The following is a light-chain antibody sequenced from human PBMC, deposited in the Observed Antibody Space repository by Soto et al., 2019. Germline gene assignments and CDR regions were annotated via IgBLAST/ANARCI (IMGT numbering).Light chain of an antibody. V-gene: IGLV2-23*02. J-gene: IGLJ1*01. CDR2: EVT. Sequence: QSVLTQPASVSGSPGQSITISCTGTTSDVGKYNLVSWYQHHPGKAPKLLIFEVTQRPSGVSNRFSGSKSGNTASLTITGLQAEDEADYYCCSYALSSTYVFGTGTKLTVX. CDR3: CSYALSSTYV. CDR1: TSDVGKYNL.